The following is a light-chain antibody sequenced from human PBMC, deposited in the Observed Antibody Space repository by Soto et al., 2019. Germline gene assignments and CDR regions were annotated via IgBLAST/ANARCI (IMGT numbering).Light chain of an antibody. CDR3: SSYTTSNTWV. CDR1: SSDLGAFNY. CDR2: GVS. V-gene: IGLV2-14*03. Sequence: QSALTQPASVSGSPGQSITISCTGTSSDLGAFNYVSWYRHSPGEAPKVLIRGVSIRPSGVSIRFSASKSANTASLTISGLQAEDEALYYCSSYTTSNTWVFGGGTKLTVL. J-gene: IGLJ3*02.